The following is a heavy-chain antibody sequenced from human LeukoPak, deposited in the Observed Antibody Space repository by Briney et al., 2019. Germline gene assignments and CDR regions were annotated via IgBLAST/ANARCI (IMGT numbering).Heavy chain of an antibody. V-gene: IGHV3-7*01. J-gene: IGHJ4*02. CDR2: IKEDGSEK. CDR1: GFIFSSHW. CDR3: ARGPLLWFGELSHFYFDY. D-gene: IGHD3-10*01. Sequence: GGPLRLSCATSGFIFSSHWMSWVRQAPGKGLEWVAKIKEDGSEKYYVDSVRGRFTISRDNAKNSLYLQMNSLRAEDTAVYYCARGPLLWFGELSHFYFDYWGQGTLVTVSS.